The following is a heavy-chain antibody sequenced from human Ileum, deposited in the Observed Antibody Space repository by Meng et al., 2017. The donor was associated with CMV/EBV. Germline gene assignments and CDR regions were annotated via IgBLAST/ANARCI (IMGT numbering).Heavy chain of an antibody. J-gene: IGHJ4*02. V-gene: IGHV4-61*02. CDR3: ASELGN. CDR2: IYTSGST. CDR1: GGSINSGNSY. Sequence: VQLQGSGPGLVKPSQTLSLTCSVSGGSINSGNSYWSWIRQPAGQGLEWIGRIYTSGSTEYNPSLKSRVTISVDTSNNQFSLKLSSVTAADTAVYYCASELGNWGQGTLVTVSS.